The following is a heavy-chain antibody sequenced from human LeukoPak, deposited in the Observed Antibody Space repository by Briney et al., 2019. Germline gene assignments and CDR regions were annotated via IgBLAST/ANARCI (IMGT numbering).Heavy chain of an antibody. J-gene: IGHJ4*02. Sequence: GRSLRHSCAASGFIFSSYGMHWVRQAPGKGLEWVAVIWYDGTNKYYADSVKGRFTISRDNSKNTLYLQMNSLRAEDTAVYYCARDRYYYDNSGSLDYWGQGTLVTVSS. D-gene: IGHD3-22*01. CDR2: IWYDGTNK. CDR3: ARDRYYYDNSGSLDY. V-gene: IGHV3-33*01. CDR1: GFIFSSYG.